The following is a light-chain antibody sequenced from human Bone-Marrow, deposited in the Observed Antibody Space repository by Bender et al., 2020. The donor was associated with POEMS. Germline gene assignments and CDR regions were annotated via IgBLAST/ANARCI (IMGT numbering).Light chain of an antibody. CDR2: EVN. J-gene: IGLJ2*01. CDR1: SSNVRSYNL. V-gene: IGLV2-8*01. CDR3: SAYAGSNTVV. Sequence: QSALTQPASVSGSPGQSVTISCTGSSSNVRSYNLVSWYQQHPGKAPKLIIYEVNSRPSGVPDRFSGSKSGNTASLTVSGLQTEDEAEYYCSAYAGSNTVVFGGGTKLTVL.